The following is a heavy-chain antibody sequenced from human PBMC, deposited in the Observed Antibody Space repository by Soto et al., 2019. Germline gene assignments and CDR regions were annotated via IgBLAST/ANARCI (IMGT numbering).Heavy chain of an antibody. Sequence: SETLSLTCTVSGVSVSTGGYFWTWIRQHPGKGLEWIGNIYYSGMTYYNPSLRGRVSISLDPSERQFSLKLNSVTAADTAVYYCARDSSAPGYSSGKFDYWGQGALVTVSS. CDR3: ARDSSAPGYSSGKFDY. V-gene: IGHV4-31*03. J-gene: IGHJ4*02. CDR1: GVSVSTGGYF. D-gene: IGHD5-18*01. CDR2: IYYSGMT.